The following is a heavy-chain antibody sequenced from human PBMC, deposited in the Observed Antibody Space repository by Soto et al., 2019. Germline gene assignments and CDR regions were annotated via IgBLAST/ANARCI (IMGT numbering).Heavy chain of an antibody. Sequence: QVQLVEAGGGVVQPGRSLRLSCAASGFTFSSYGMHWVRQAPGKGLEWVAVISYDGSNKYYADSVKGRFTISRDNSKNTLYLQMNSLRAEDTAAYYCAKETEVVTADEYFQHWGQGTLVTVSS. CDR3: AKETEVVTADEYFQH. D-gene: IGHD2-21*02. CDR2: ISYDGSNK. CDR1: GFTFSSYG. J-gene: IGHJ1*01. V-gene: IGHV3-30*18.